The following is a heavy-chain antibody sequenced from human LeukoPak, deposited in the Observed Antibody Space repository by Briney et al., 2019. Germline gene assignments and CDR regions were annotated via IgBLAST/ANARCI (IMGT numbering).Heavy chain of an antibody. D-gene: IGHD2-2*01. CDR1: GYTFTSYG. V-gene: IGHV1-2*02. J-gene: IGHJ4*02. CDR2: INPNTGDT. CDR3: ARNAADSVVVVVAAIADY. Sequence: ASVKVSCKASGYTFTSYGISWVRQAPGQGLEWMGWINPNTGDTNYAQNFQGRVTMTRGTSISTAYMELSRLRSDDTAVYYCARNAADSVVVVVAAIADYWGQGTLVTVSS.